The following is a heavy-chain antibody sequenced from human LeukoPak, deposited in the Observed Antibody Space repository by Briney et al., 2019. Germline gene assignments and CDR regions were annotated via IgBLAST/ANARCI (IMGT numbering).Heavy chain of an antibody. D-gene: IGHD3-16*01. Sequence: SETLSLTCTVSGGSISSGDYYWSWIRQPPGKGLEWIGYIYYSGSTYYNPSLKSRVTISVDTSKKQFSLKLTSVTAADTAVYYCARGLAAGPLHFDYWGQGTLVTVSS. CDR3: ARGLAAGPLHFDY. CDR2: IYYSGST. CDR1: GGSISSGDYY. V-gene: IGHV4-30-4*08. J-gene: IGHJ4*02.